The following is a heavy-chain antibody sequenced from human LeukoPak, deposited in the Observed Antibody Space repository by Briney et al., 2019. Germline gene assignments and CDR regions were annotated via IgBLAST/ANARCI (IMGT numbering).Heavy chain of an antibody. J-gene: IGHJ2*01. CDR2: ISYDGSNK. V-gene: IGHV3-30*18. CDR3: AKDGLYYYYDSSGYYTGPGDWYFDL. CDR1: GFTFSSYG. Sequence: GGSLRLSCAASGFTFSSYGMHWVRQAPGKGLEWVAVISYDGSNKYYADSVKGRFTISRDNSKNTLYLQMNSLRAEDTAVYYCAKDGLYYYYDSSGYYTGPGDWYFDLWGRGTLVTVSS. D-gene: IGHD3-22*01.